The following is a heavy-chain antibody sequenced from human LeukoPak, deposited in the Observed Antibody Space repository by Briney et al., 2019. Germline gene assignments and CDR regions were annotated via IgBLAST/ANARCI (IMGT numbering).Heavy chain of an antibody. Sequence: SRTLSLTCTVSGGSISSYYWSWIRQPPGKGLEWIGYIHYSGSTNYNPSLDSRVTISIDTSKNQFSLKLTSVTAADTAVYYCARLLTGSTSWHIDYWGQGTLVT. V-gene: IGHV4-59*08. J-gene: IGHJ4*02. CDR2: IHYSGST. D-gene: IGHD2-2*01. CDR3: ARLLTGSTSWHIDY. CDR1: GGSISSYY.